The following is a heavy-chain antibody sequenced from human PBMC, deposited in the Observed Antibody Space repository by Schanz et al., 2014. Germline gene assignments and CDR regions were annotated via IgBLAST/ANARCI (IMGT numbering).Heavy chain of an antibody. J-gene: IGHJ4*02. D-gene: IGHD3-22*01. CDR1: RFTFSSYW. CDR2: ISRDGTTS. CDR3: AKSYDTSGYSGFDY. V-gene: IGHV3-48*04. Sequence: EVQLLESGGGLVQPGGSLRLSCAASRFTFSSYWMSWVRQAPGKGLEWLSYISRDGTTSYYADSVKGRFTISRDNAKNSLYLEMNSLRTEDTAVYFCAKSYDTSGYSGFDYWGQGTLVTVSS.